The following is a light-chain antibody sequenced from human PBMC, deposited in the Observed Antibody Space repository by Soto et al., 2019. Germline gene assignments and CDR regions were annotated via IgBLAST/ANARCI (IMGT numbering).Light chain of an antibody. CDR2: LGS. Sequence: DIVMTQSPLSLPVTPGEPASISCRSSQSLLYSNGYNYLDWYLQKPGESPQLLIYLGSNRASGVPDRFSGSGSGTDFTLKISRVEAEDVGVYYCMQARQVLYTFGQGTKLEIK. CDR3: MQARQVLYT. J-gene: IGKJ2*01. CDR1: QSLLYSNGYNY. V-gene: IGKV2-28*01.